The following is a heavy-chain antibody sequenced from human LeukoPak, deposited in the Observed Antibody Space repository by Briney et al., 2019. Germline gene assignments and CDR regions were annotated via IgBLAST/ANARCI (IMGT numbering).Heavy chain of an antibody. CDR1: GGSISSYY. Sequence: PSETLSLTCTVSGGSISSYYWSWLRQPPGKGLEWIGYIYYSGSTNYNPPLKSRVTISVDTSKNQFSLKLSSVTAADTAVYYCARDQTAMRSFDLWGRGTLVTVSS. CDR2: IYYSGST. J-gene: IGHJ2*01. D-gene: IGHD5-18*01. V-gene: IGHV4-59*01. CDR3: ARDQTAMRSFDL.